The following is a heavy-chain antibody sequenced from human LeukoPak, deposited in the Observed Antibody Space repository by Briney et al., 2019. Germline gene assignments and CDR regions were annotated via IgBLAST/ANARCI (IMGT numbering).Heavy chain of an antibody. Sequence: GGSLRLSCAASGFTFSSYSMDWVRQAPGKGLEWVSSISSSSSYIYYADSVKGRFTISRDNAKNSLYLQMNSLRAEDTAVFYCAKDSNLGAARYYFDYWGQGTLVTVSS. CDR2: ISSSSSYI. J-gene: IGHJ4*02. CDR1: GFTFSSYS. V-gene: IGHV3-21*01. CDR3: AKDSNLGAARYYFDY. D-gene: IGHD6-6*01.